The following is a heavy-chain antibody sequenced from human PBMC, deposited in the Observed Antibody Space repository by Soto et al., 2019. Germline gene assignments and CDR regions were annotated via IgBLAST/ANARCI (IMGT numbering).Heavy chain of an antibody. Sequence: SGPTLVNPTQTLTLTCTFSGFSLSTSGMCVSWIRQPPGKALEWLALIDWHDDKYYSTSLKTRLTISKDTSKNQVFLTLTNMDPVDTATYYCARIQVGRYFDWQNQVGVFDIWGQGTMVTVSS. V-gene: IGHV2-70*01. J-gene: IGHJ3*02. CDR3: ARIQVGRYFDWQNQVGVFDI. CDR2: IDWHDDK. CDR1: GFSLSTSGMC. D-gene: IGHD3-9*01.